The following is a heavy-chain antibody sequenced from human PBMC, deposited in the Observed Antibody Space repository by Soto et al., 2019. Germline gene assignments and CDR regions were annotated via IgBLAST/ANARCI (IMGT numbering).Heavy chain of an antibody. CDR1: ELIFSSNS. CDR3: ARGRGYSGYYFDY. Sequence: EVQLVESGGGLVQPGGSLRLSCAASELIFSSNSMSWVRQAPGKGPEWVANIKEDGSERYYVDSVKGRFTISRDNAKNSLYLQMNSLRAEDTAVYYCARGRGYSGYYFDYWGQGILVTVSS. J-gene: IGHJ4*02. V-gene: IGHV3-7*03. D-gene: IGHD5-12*01. CDR2: IKEDGSER.